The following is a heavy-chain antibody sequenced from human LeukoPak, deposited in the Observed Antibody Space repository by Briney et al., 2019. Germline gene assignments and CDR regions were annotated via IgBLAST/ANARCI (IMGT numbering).Heavy chain of an antibody. J-gene: IGHJ6*02. CDR1: GFTFTTYV. Sequence: GSLRLSCAASGFTFTTYVMNWVRQAPGKGLEWVSTISDSGGSTYYADSVKGRFTISRDNSTSTLYLQMNSLRAEDTAVYYCGRYYVMDVWGQGTSVTVSS. CDR3: GRYYVMDV. CDR2: ISDSGGST. V-gene: IGHV3-23*01.